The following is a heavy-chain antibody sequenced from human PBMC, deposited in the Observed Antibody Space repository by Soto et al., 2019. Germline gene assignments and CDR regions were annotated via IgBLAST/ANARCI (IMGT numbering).Heavy chain of an antibody. D-gene: IGHD3-22*01. J-gene: IGHJ4*02. CDR1: GYSFAGYW. CDR2: IDPSDSQT. V-gene: IGHV5-10-1*01. CDR3: ARQIYDSDTGPNFQYYFDS. Sequence: GESLKISCKGSGYSFAGYWITWVRQKPGKGLEWMGRIDPSDSQTYYSPSFRGHVTILVTKSITTVFLQWSSLRASDTAMYYCARQIYDSDTGPNFQYYFDSWGQGTPVTVSS.